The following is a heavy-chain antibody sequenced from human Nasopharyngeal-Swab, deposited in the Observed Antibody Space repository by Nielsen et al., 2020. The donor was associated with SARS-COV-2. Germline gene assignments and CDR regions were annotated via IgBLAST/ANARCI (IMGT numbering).Heavy chain of an antibody. V-gene: IGHV4-30-4*01. J-gene: IGHJ4*02. Sequence: SETLSLTCTVSGGSISSGDYYWSWIRQPPGKGLEWIGYIYYSGSTYYNPSLKSRVTISVDTSKNQFSLKLSSVTAADTAVYYCSRGYYDFWSGYHTDFDYWGQGTLVTVSS. CDR2: IYYSGST. CDR1: GGSISSGDYY. CDR3: SRGYYDFWSGYHTDFDY. D-gene: IGHD3-3*01.